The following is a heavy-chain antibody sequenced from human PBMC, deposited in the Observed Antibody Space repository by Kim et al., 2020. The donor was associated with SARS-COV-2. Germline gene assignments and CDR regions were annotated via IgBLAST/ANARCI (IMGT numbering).Heavy chain of an antibody. CDR3: AATPYCTH. V-gene: IGHV3-21*01. CDR2: RYI. J-gene: IGHJ4*02. D-gene: IGHD2-8*01. Sequence: RYIYYEDYVKGRFTISRDNAKNSLYLQMTSLRAEDTAVYYCAATPYCTHWGQGTLVTVSS.